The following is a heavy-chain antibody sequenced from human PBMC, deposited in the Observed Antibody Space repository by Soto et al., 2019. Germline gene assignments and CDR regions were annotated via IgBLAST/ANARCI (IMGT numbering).Heavy chain of an antibody. CDR1: GGSFSGYY. Sequence: QVQLQQWGAGLLKPSETLSLTCAVYGGSFSGYYWSWIRQPPGQGLEWIGEINHSGSTNYNPSLKSRVTISVDTSKNQFSLKLSTVTDAATAVYYCARGTTVTTRWFDPWGQGTLVTVSS. J-gene: IGHJ5*02. V-gene: IGHV4-34*01. CDR3: ARGTTVTTRWFDP. D-gene: IGHD4-17*01. CDR2: INHSGST.